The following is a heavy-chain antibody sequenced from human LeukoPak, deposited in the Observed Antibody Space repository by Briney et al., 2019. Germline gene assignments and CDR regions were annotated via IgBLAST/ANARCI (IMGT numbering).Heavy chain of an antibody. V-gene: IGHV3-9*01. Sequence: GGSLRLSCAASGFTFDDYAMPWVRQAPGKGLEWVSGISWNSGSIGYADSVKGRFTISRDNAKNSLYLQMNSLRAEDTALYYCAKDSHQLWFGETAHNWFDPWGQGTLVTVSS. D-gene: IGHD3-10*01. CDR1: GFTFDDYA. J-gene: IGHJ5*02. CDR3: AKDSHQLWFGETAHNWFDP. CDR2: ISWNSGSI.